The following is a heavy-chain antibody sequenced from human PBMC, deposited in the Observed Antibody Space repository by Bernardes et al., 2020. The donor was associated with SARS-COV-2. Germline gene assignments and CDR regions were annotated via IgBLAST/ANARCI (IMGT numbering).Heavy chain of an antibody. J-gene: IGHJ4*02. CDR2: IKSKTDGGTT. CDR3: TVQEGELLDY. D-gene: IGHD1-26*01. Sequence: GGSLRLSCAASGFTFSNSCMSWVRQAPGMGLEWVGRIKSKTDGGTTDYAAPVKGRFTISRDDSKNTLYLQMNSLKTEDTAVYYCTVQEGELLDYWGQGTLVTVSS. CDR1: GFTFSNSC. V-gene: IGHV3-15*01.